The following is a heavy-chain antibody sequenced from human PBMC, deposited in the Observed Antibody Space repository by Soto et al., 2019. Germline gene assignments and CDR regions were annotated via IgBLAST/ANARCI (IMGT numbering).Heavy chain of an antibody. Sequence: SETLSLTCTVSGGSISSSSYYWGWIRQPPGKGLEWIGSIYYSGSTYYNPSLKSRVTISVDTSKNQFSLKLSSVTAADTAVYYCARSRFGELLYWGQGTLVTVSS. J-gene: IGHJ4*02. D-gene: IGHD3-10*01. CDR2: IYYSGST. CDR1: GGSISSSSYY. V-gene: IGHV4-39*01. CDR3: ARSRFGELLY.